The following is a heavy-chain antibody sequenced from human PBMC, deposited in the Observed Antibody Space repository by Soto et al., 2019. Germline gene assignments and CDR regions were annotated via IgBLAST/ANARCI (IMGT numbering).Heavy chain of an antibody. D-gene: IGHD3-3*01. J-gene: IGHJ4*02. CDR2: IYYSGST. CDR3: ARGIPQPRLEWLLSALPDYFDY. Sequence: LSLTCTVSGGSVSSGSYYWSWIRQPPGKGLEWIGYIYYSGSTNYNPSLKSRVTISVDTSKNQFSLKLSSVTAADTAVYYCARGIPQPRLEWLLSALPDYFDYWGQGTLVTVSS. V-gene: IGHV4-61*01. CDR1: GGSVSSGSYY.